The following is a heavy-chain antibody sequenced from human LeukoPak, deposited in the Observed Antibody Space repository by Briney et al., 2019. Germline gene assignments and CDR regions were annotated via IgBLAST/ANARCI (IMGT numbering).Heavy chain of an antibody. Sequence: GASVKVSCKASGYTFTGYYMHWVRQAPGQGLGWMGWINPNSGGTNYAQKFQGRVTMTRDTSISTAYMELSRLRSDDTAVYYCARGLGSSSVYHHNWFYPWGQGTLVTVSS. V-gene: IGHV1-2*02. CDR1: GYTFTGYY. D-gene: IGHD6-6*01. CDR2: INPNSGGT. J-gene: IGHJ5*02. CDR3: ARGLGSSSVYHHNWFYP.